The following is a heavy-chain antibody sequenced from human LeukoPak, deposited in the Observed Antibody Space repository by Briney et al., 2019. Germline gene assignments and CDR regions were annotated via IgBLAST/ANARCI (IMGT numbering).Heavy chain of an antibody. Sequence: ASETLSLTCTVSGGSISSSSYHWGWIRQHPGKGLEWIGYIYYSGRTYYNPSLKSRVTISVDTSKNQFSLKLSSVTAADTAVYYCARDRYDSYPMDVWGQGTTVTVSS. CDR3: ARDRYDSYPMDV. J-gene: IGHJ6*02. CDR1: GGSISSSSYH. D-gene: IGHD3-3*01. V-gene: IGHV4-31*03. CDR2: IYYSGRT.